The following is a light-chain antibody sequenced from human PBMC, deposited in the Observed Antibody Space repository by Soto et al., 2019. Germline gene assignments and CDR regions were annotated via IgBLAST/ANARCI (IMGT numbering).Light chain of an antibody. CDR2: GAS. CDR1: QGISSF. CDR3: QQLKTYPVI. J-gene: IGKJ4*01. Sequence: DIQLTQSPSSLSAAVGDRVTITCRASQGISSFLAWFQQKPGKAPKLLIYGASALRSGVPSRFSGSGSGTEFTLTISSLQPEDFATYYCQQLKTYPVIFGGGTKVEIK. V-gene: IGKV1-9*01.